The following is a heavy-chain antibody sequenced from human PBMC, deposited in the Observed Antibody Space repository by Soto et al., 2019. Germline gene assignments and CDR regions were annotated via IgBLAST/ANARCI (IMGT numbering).Heavy chain of an antibody. J-gene: IGHJ4*02. CDR3: AKVGGSGSVNLDY. CDR1: GFTFSNYA. CDR2: IRGSGADT. D-gene: IGHD3-10*01. Sequence: EVHLLDSGGGLVQPGGSLRLSCAASGFTFSNYAMSWVRQAPGKGLEWVSAIRGSGADTYYADSVKGRFTISRDNSKNTLYLQLNSLRAADTAVYYCAKVGGSGSVNLDYWGQGILVTVSS. V-gene: IGHV3-23*01.